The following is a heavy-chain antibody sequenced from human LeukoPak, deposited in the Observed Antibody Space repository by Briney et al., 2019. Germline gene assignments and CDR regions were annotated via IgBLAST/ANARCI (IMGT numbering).Heavy chain of an antibody. J-gene: IGHJ3*02. CDR2: IYYSGST. CDR1: GGSISSGGYY. D-gene: IGHD3/OR15-3a*01. V-gene: IGHV4-31*03. CDR3: ARDRGGLKNAFDI. Sequence: SETLSLTCSVSGGSISSGGYYWSWIRQHPGKGLEWIGHIYYSGSTYYNPSLESRVTMSVDTSKTHFSLKLSSVTAADTAVYYCARDRGGLKNAFDIWGQGTMVTVSS.